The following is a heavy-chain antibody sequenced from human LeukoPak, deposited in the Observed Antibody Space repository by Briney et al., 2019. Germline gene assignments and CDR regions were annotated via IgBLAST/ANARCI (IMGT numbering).Heavy chain of an antibody. Sequence: ASVKVSCKASGYTFTGYYMHWVRQAPGQGLEWMGRINPNSGGTNYAQKFQGRVTMTRDTSTSTAYMELSRLRSDDTAVYYCARGRYYYDSSGYYSRDAFDIWGQGTMVTVS. J-gene: IGHJ3*02. D-gene: IGHD3-22*01. CDR2: INPNSGGT. CDR3: ARGRYYYDSSGYYSRDAFDI. CDR1: GYTFTGYY. V-gene: IGHV1-2*06.